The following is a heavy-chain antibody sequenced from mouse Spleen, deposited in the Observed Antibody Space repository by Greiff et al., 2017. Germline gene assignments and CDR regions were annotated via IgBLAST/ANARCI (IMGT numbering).Heavy chain of an antibody. Sequence: QVQLQQSGAELVKPGASVKLSCKASGYTFTSYWMQWVKQRPGQGLEWIGEIDPSDSYTNYNQKFKGKATLTVDTSSSTAYMQLSSLTSEDSAVYYCARLGTGFDYWGQGTTLTVSS. D-gene: IGHD3-3*01. J-gene: IGHJ2*01. CDR1: GYTFTSYW. V-gene: IGHV1-50*01. CDR3: ARLGTGFDY. CDR2: IDPSDSYT.